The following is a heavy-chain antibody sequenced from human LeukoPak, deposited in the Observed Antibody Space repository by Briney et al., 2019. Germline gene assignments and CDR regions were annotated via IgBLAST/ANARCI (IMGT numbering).Heavy chain of an antibody. D-gene: IGHD2-15*01. J-gene: IGHJ4*02. V-gene: IGHV3-7*01. CDR2: IKQDGSEK. CDR3: ARVGGPHCFDY. CDR1: GFTFSSYW. Sequence: GGSLRLSYAASGFTFSSYWMSWVRQAPGKGLEWVANIKQDGSEKYYVDSVKGRFTISRDNAKNSLYLQMNSLRAEDTAVYYCARVGGPHCFDYWGQGTLVTVSS.